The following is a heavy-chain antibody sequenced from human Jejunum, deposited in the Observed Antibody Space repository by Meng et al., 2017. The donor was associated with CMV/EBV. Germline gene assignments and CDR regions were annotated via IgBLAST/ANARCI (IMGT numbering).Heavy chain of an antibody. D-gene: IGHD3-22*01. J-gene: IGHJ4*02. CDR2: IYYSGST. CDR1: SYY. V-gene: IGHV4-59*01. CDR3: ARSEDAYDSSGHLLYYFDY. Sequence: SYYLSWIRQPPGKRLEWIGYIYYSGSTNYNPSLKSRVTISVDTSKNQFSLKLSSVTAADTAVYYCARSEDAYDSSGHLLYYFDYWGQGTLVTVSS.